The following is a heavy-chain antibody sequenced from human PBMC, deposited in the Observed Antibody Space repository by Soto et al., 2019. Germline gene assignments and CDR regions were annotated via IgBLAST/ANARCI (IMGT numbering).Heavy chain of an antibody. CDR3: ATVAWGSLTADAFDI. J-gene: IGHJ3*02. CDR1: GYTLTELS. D-gene: IGHD7-27*01. Sequence: ASVKVSCKVSGYTLTELSMHWVRQAPGKGLEWMGGFDPEDGETIYAQKFQGRVTMTEDTSTDTAYMELSSLRSEDTAVYYCATVAWGSLTADAFDIWGQGTMVTVSS. CDR2: FDPEDGET. V-gene: IGHV1-24*01.